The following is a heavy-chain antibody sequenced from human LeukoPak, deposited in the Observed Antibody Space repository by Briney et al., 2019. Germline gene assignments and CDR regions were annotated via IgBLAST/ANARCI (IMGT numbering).Heavy chain of an antibody. V-gene: IGHV1-69*01. J-gene: IGHJ3*02. Sequence: VASVKVSCKASGGTFSSYAISWVRQAPGQGLEWMGGIIPVFGTPKYAQKFQGRVTITADESTSTANMELSSLRSEDTAVYYCARRGGYSYGNAFDIWGQGTMVTVSS. CDR2: IIPVFGTP. D-gene: IGHD5-18*01. CDR3: ARRGGYSYGNAFDI. CDR1: GGTFSSYA.